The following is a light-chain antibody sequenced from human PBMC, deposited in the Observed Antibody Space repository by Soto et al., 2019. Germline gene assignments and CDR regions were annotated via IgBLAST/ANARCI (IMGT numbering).Light chain of an antibody. V-gene: IGKV1-5*03. Sequence: DIQMTQSPSTLSASVGDRVTITCRASQSVGTWLAWYQQKPGKAPKLLMYKASSLESGVPSRFSGSGAGTEFTLPISSLQPDDFATYYCQHYNNFPWTFGQGTKVEIE. CDR3: QHYNNFPWT. CDR2: KAS. CDR1: QSVGTW. J-gene: IGKJ1*01.